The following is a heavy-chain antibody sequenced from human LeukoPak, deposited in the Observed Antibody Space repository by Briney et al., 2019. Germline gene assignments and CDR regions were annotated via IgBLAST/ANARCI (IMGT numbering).Heavy chain of an antibody. CDR2: IYDSGSA. V-gene: IGHV4-59*01. Sequence: SETLSLTCSVSGGSITTYHWSWIRQPPGKGLEWIGYIYDSGSANYKPSLKSRLTISVDTSKNHFSLKLNSVTAADTAVYYCARAPVTGHWYFDLWGRGTLVTVSS. CDR1: GGSITTYH. J-gene: IGHJ2*01. D-gene: IGHD6-19*01. CDR3: ARAPVTGHWYFDL.